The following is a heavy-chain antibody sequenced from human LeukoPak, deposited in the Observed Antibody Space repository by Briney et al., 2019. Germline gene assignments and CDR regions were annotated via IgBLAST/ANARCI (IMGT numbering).Heavy chain of an antibody. V-gene: IGHV3-72*01. CDR3: ARTSYSGNFYDY. J-gene: IGHJ4*02. CDR2: TGTKPNSYTT. CDR1: GFTFSNAY. Sequence: GGSLRLSCAASGFTFSNAYMNWVRQAPGKALEWVGRTGTKPNSYTTEYAASVRGRFTISRDDSKNSLYLQMNSLKIEDTAVYYCARTSYSGNFYDYWGQGTLVTVSS. D-gene: IGHD1-26*01.